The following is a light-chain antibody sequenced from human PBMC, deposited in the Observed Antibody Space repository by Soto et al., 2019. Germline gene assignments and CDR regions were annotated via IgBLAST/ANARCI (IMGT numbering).Light chain of an antibody. CDR3: ASYTTSSTYV. Sequence: QSVLTQPASVSGSPGQSIAISCTGTSSDVGGYSYVPWYQQQPGKAPKLVISDVSNRPSGVSDRFSGSKSGNTASLTISGLQTEDEADYYCASYTTSSTYVFVTGTKVTVL. J-gene: IGLJ1*01. CDR2: DVS. CDR1: SSDVGGYSY. V-gene: IGLV2-14*01.